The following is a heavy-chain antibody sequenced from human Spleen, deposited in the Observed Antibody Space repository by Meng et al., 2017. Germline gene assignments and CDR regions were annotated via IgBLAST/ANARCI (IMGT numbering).Heavy chain of an antibody. V-gene: IGHV3-30*01. CDR3: ARVLNYYDN. CDR1: GVTFRSYA. Sequence: QVQLVESGGGVVQPGRCLRVSCSASGVTFRSYAMHWVRQAPGKGLEWVAVTSYDGINKYYADSVKGRFTISRDNFENTLYLQMNSLRAEDTAVYYCARVLNYYDNWGQGTLVTVSS. J-gene: IGHJ4*02. D-gene: IGHD3-22*01. CDR2: TSYDGINK.